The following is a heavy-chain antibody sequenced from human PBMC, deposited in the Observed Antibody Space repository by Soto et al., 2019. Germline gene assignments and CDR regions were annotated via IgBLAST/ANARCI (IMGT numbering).Heavy chain of an antibody. CDR3: AREGHGSGSYDY. D-gene: IGHD3-10*01. CDR1: GGSISSSNW. V-gene: IGHV4-4*02. Sequence: QVQLQESGPGLVKPSGTLSLTCAVSGGSISSSNWWSWVRQPPGKGLEWIGEIYHSGSTNYNPSLKSRXXIXVXTPTTQFPPKLSAVTAADTAVYYCAREGHGSGSYDYWGQGTLVTVSS. CDR2: IYHSGST. J-gene: IGHJ4*02.